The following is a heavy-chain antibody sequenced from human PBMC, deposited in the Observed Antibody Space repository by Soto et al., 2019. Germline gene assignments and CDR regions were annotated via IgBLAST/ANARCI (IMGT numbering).Heavy chain of an antibody. V-gene: IGHV3-74*01. CDR1: GFTFGSYW. CDR3: ARGRPYGMDV. J-gene: IGHJ6*02. Sequence: EVQLVESGGGLVQPGGSLRVSCAASGFTFGSYWMNWVRQAPGKGLVWVSRIDSDGSSTTYADSVKGRFTTSRDNAKNTLYLQMSSRRVEDTAVYCCARGRPYGMDVWGQGTTVTVSS. CDR2: IDSDGSST.